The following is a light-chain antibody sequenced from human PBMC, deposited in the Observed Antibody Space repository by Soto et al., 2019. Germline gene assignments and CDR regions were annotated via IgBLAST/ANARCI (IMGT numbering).Light chain of an antibody. CDR1: QTISND. V-gene: IGKV3-15*01. CDR2: GAS. J-gene: IGKJ4*01. Sequence: EVVMTQSPATVSVSPGEGVTLSCRASQTISNDLAWYQQKPGQAPRLLISGASTRATGVPARFSGGGSGTEFTLTISSLQSEDFAFYYCQQNNKWPPVTFGGGNKVEIK. CDR3: QQNNKWPPVT.